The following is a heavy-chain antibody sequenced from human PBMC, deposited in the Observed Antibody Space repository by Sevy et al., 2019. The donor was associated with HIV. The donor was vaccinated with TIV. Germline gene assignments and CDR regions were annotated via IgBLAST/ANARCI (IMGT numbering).Heavy chain of an antibody. CDR3: TTEGAD. V-gene: IGHV3-15*01. CDR2: IRSKGDGGTT. Sequence: GGSLRLSCATSGFTFSDAWLSWVRQAPGKGLEWIGRIRSKGDGGTTEYPASVEGRFTISRDDSKNMMYVQMNSLKTEDTGVYYCTTEGADWGQGTLVTVSS. CDR1: GFTFSDAW. J-gene: IGHJ4*02.